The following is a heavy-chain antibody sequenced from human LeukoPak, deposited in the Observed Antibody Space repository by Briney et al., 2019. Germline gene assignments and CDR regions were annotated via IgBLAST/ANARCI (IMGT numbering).Heavy chain of an antibody. CDR2: IYHSGST. D-gene: IGHD3-10*01. J-gene: IGHJ4*02. CDR1: GGSISSSNW. V-gene: IGHV4-4*02. CDR3: ASFYGSGSSTGDY. Sequence: PSESLSLTCAVSGGSISSSNWWSWVRQPPGKGLEWIGEIYHSGSTNYNPSLKSRVTISVDKSKNQFSLKLSSVTAADTAVYYCASFYGSGSSTGDYWGQGTLVTVSS.